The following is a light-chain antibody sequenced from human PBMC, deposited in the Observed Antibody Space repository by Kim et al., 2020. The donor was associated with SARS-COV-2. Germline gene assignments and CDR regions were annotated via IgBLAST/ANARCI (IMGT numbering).Light chain of an antibody. Sequence: AFVGDSVTITCRASQGISSALAWYQQTSGKAPKLVIYDASNLESGVPSRFSGSGSGTDFTLTISSVQPEDFATYYCQQFYSYPITFGQGTRLEIK. J-gene: IGKJ5*01. CDR3: QQFYSYPIT. V-gene: IGKV1-13*02. CDR1: QGISSA. CDR2: DAS.